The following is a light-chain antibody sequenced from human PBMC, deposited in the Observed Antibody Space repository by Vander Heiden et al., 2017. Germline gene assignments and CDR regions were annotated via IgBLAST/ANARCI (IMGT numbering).Light chain of an antibody. CDR1: SSNIGSNT. CDR2: SNN. CDR3: AAWDDSRNGVV. Sequence: QSVLTQPPSASGTPGQRVTISCSGSSSNIGSNTVNWYQQLPGTAPKLLIYSNNQRPSGVPDRFSGSKSGTSAFLAISGLQAEEEADYYCAAWDDSRNGVVFGGGTKLTVL. V-gene: IGLV1-44*01. J-gene: IGLJ2*01.